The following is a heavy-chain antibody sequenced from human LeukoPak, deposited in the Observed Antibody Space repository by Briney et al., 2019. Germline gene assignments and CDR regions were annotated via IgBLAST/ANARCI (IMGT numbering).Heavy chain of an antibody. J-gene: IGHJ5*02. D-gene: IGHD3-10*01. CDR1: GFTFSDYY. CDR2: ISSSGSTI. Sequence: GGSLRLSCAASGFTFSDYYMSWIRQAPGKGLEWVSYISSSGSTIYYADSVKGRFTISRDNSKNTLYLQMNSLRAEDTAVYYCAKDLGRGPMVRGVSSPFDPWGQGTLVTVSS. V-gene: IGHV3-11*04. CDR3: AKDLGRGPMVRGVSSPFDP.